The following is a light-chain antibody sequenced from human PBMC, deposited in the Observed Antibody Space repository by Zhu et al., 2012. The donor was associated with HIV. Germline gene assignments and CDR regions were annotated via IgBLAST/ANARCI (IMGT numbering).Light chain of an antibody. Sequence: EIVMTQSPATLFVSPGERATLSCRASQSVSSNLAWYQQKPGQAPRLLIYGASTRATGIPARFSGSGSGTEYSLTISSMQSEDFAIYYCQQYNNWLLSFGGGPRWRSN. CDR3: QQYNNWLLS. V-gene: IGKV3-15*01. CDR2: GAS. CDR1: QSVSSN. J-gene: IGKJ4*01.